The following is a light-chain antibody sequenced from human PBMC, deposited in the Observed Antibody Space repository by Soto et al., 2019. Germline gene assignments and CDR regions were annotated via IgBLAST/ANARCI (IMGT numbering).Light chain of an antibody. CDR1: QSVSSSY. CDR2: GAS. J-gene: IGKJ4*01. V-gene: IGKV3-20*01. CDR3: QQYGSSPLT. Sequence: ENVLTQSPGTLSLSPGERATLSFRASQSVSSSYLAWYQQKPGQAPRLLIYGASSRATGIPDRFSGSGSGTDFTLTISRLEPEDFAVYYCQQYGSSPLTFGGGTNVDIK.